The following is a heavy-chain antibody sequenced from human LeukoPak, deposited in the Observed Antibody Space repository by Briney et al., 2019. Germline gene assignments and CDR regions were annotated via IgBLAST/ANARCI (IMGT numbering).Heavy chain of an antibody. Sequence: SETLSLTCAVYGGSFSGYYWSWIRQPPGKGLEWIGEINHSGSTNYNPSLKSRVTISVDTSKNQFSLKLSSVTAADTAVYYCARTVWFGELYFDYWGQGTLVSVSS. CDR1: GGSFSGYY. J-gene: IGHJ4*02. CDR3: ARTVWFGELYFDY. CDR2: INHSGST. D-gene: IGHD3-10*01. V-gene: IGHV4-34*01.